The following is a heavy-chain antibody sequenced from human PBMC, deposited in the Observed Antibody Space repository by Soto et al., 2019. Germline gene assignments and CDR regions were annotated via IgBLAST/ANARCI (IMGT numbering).Heavy chain of an antibody. Sequence: QVQLVQSGAEVKKPGASVKVSCKASGYTFTSYDINWVRQATGQGLEWMGWMNPNSGNTGYAQKFQGRVTMTRNTSISTAYMGLSSLKSEDTAVYYWAREGGGNKVLWCGDYYYYGMDVWGQGTTVTVSS. V-gene: IGHV1-8*01. D-gene: IGHD3-10*01. J-gene: IGHJ6*02. CDR2: MNPNSGNT. CDR1: GYTFTSYD. CDR3: AREGGGNKVLWCGDYYYYGMDV.